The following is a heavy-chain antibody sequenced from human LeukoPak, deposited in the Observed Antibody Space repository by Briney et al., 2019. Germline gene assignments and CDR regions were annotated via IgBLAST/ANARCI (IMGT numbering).Heavy chain of an antibody. V-gene: IGHV3-48*03. CDR3: AELGITMIGGV. CDR2: ISSSGSTI. J-gene: IGHJ6*04. Sequence: GGSLRLSCTASGFTFGDYTMNWVRQAPGKGLEWVSYISSSGSTIYYADSVKGRFTISRDNAKNSLYLQMNSLRAEDTAVYYCAELGITMIGGVWGKGTTVTISS. D-gene: IGHD3-10*02. CDR1: GFTFGDYT.